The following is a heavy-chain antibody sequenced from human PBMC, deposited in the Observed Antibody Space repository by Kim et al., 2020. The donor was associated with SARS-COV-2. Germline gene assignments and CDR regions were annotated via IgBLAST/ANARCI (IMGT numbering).Heavy chain of an antibody. D-gene: IGHD2-15*01. V-gene: IGHV4-34*01. CDR1: GGSFSGYY. J-gene: IGHJ3*01. CDR2: IYNSGRT. CDR3: ARRLSNTHV. Sequence: SETLSLTCAVYGGSFSGYYWSWIRQPPGKGLEWIGEIYNSGRTNYNPSLKSRVTISVDTSKNQFSLKLTSVTAADAAVYFCARRLSNTHVWG.